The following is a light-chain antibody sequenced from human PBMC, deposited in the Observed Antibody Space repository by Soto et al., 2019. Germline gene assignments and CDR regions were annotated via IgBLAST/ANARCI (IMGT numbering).Light chain of an antibody. J-gene: IGKJ1*01. CDR2: GAS. CDR3: QLYGSSLWT. Sequence: EIVLTQSPGTLSLSPGEGATLSCRASQSVNSSYLAWYQQKPGQAPRLLIYGASSRATGIPDRFSGSGSGTDFTLTISRLEPKDFAVYYCQLYGSSLWTFGQGTKVDIK. V-gene: IGKV3-20*01. CDR1: QSVNSSY.